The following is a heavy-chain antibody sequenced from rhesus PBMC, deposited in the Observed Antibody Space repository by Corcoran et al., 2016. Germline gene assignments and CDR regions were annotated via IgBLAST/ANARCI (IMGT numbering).Heavy chain of an antibody. J-gene: IGHJ4*01. CDR1: GGSISSNW. V-gene: IGHV4-80*01. Sequence: QLQLQESGPGLVKPSETLSLPCAVSGGSISSNWWSWIRQPPGKGLEWIGQIYGGSGSTYYNPSLKSRVTVSKDTSKNQFSLKLSSVTAADTAVYYCARGGYEYSNSEYFDYWGQGV. D-gene: IGHD4-23*01. CDR3: ARGGYEYSNSEYFDY. CDR2: IYGGSGST.